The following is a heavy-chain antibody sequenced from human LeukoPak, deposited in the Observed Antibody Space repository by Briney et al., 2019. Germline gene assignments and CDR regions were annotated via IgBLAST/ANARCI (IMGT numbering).Heavy chain of an antibody. V-gene: IGHV3-23*01. CDR2: IKGDGFT. CDR3: VKACDSGSSIYDY. CDR1: GFTLSTYA. J-gene: IGHJ4*02. Sequence: GGSLRLSCAASGFTLSTYAMSWVRQAPGKGLEWVSTIKGDGFTYDSDSVEGRFTISRDDSKNTLNLQMDSLRAEDTAVYHGVKACDSGSSIYDYWGQGTRVTVSS. D-gene: IGHD6-13*01.